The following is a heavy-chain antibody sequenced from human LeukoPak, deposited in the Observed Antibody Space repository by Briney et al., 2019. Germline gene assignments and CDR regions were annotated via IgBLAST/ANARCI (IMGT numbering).Heavy chain of an antibody. CDR3: TRDSGTTGVVKFDP. D-gene: IGHD4-23*01. CDR1: GGSISSYY. CDR2: IYYSGST. Sequence: SETLSLTCTVSGGSISSYYWSWIRQPPGKGLEWIGNIYYSGSTNYNPSLKSRVTISVDTSKNQFSLKLSSVTAADTAVYYCTRDSGTTGVVKFDPWGQGILVTVSS. V-gene: IGHV4-59*01. J-gene: IGHJ5*02.